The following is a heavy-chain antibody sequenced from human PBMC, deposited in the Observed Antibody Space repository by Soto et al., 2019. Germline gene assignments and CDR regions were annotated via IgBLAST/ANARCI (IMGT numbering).Heavy chain of an antibody. CDR2: IYYSGST. V-gene: IGHV4-61*01. CDR3: ARALELPKMYYFDY. J-gene: IGHJ4*02. D-gene: IGHD1-26*01. CDR1: GGSVSSGSYY. Sequence: SETLSLTCTVSGGSVSSGSYYWSWIRQPPGKGLEWIGYIYYSGSTNYNPSLKSRVTISVDTSKNQFSLKLSSVTAADTAVYYCARALELPKMYYFDYWGQGTLVTVSS.